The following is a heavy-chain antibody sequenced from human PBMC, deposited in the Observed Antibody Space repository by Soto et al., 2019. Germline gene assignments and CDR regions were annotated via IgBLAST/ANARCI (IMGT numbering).Heavy chain of an antibody. V-gene: IGHV4-59*01. J-gene: IGHJ4*02. CDR2: IYYSGST. D-gene: IGHD4-17*01. CDR1: GGSISSYY. Sequence: QVQLQESGPGLVKPSETLSLTCTVPGGSISSYYWSWIRQPPGKGLEWIGNIYYSGSTNYNPSLKSRVTISVDTSKNQFSLKLSSVTAADTAVYYCARGYGDYVSDYWGQGTLVTVSS. CDR3: ARGYGDYVSDY.